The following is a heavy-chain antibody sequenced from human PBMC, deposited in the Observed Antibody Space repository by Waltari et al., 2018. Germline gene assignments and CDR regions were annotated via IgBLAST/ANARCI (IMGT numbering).Heavy chain of an antibody. CDR1: GGSTSTYY. J-gene: IGHJ6*03. V-gene: IGHV4-59*01. CDR2: IHYSGSS. Sequence: QVQLQESGPGLVKPSETLSLTCTGPGGSTSTYYWRWVRQSPGKGLEWIGYIHYSGSSVYNPSLRSRVAISLDTPNNQFSLRLRSVTAADAAIYYCARADTSTSYFYYYMDVWGKGTAVTVSS. CDR3: ARADTSTSYFYYYMDV. D-gene: IGHD1-26*01.